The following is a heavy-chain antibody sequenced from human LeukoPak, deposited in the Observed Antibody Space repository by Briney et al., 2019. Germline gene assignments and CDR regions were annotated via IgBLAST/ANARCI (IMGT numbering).Heavy chain of an antibody. Sequence: GRSLRLSCAASGFTFSNYGMHWVRQAPGKGLEWVALIWYDGNNTYYVDSVKGRFTVSRDNSKNTLYLQMNSLRAEDTAVYYCARDLAAGEHFYFDLWGRGALVTVSS. V-gene: IGHV3-33*01. CDR2: IWYDGNNT. CDR3: ARDLAAGEHFYFDL. CDR1: GFTFSNYG. D-gene: IGHD7-27*01. J-gene: IGHJ2*01.